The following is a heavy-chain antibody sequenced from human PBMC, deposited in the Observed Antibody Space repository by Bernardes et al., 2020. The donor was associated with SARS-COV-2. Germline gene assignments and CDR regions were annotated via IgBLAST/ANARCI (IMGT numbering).Heavy chain of an antibody. D-gene: IGHD3-3*01. CDR3: ARDSRRITIFGVVRETKNWFDP. Sequence: ASVKVSCMASGYTFTGYYMHWVRQAPGQGLEWMGWINPNSGGTNYAQKFQGWVTMTRDTSISTAYMELSRLRSDDTAVYYCARDSRRITIFGVVRETKNWFDPWGQGTLVTVSS. J-gene: IGHJ5*02. CDR2: INPNSGGT. V-gene: IGHV1-2*04. CDR1: GYTFTGYY.